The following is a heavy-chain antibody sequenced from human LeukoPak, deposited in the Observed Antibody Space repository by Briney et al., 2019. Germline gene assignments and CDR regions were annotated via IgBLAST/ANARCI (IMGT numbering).Heavy chain of an antibody. D-gene: IGHD4-23*01. V-gene: IGHV3-9*01. J-gene: IGHJ4*02. CDR2: ISWNSGYI. CDR3: AKAFGGNSFDY. Sequence: WVRQAPGRGLEWVSGISWNSGYIGYADSVKGRFTISRDNAKNSLYLQMNSLRAEDTALYYCAKAFGGNSFDYWGQGTLVTVSS.